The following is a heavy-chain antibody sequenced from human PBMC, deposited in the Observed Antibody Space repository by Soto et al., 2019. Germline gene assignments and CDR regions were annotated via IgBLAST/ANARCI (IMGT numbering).Heavy chain of an antibody. Sequence: EVQLLESGGGLVQPGGSLRLSCAASGLTFSGYGMSWVRQAPGTGLEWVSAISGSGSTTYYADSVKGRFTISRDDSKNIRFLQMNSLSAEDTAVYYCVTRSRGLQSSPPRMDSWGQGTLVTVSS. CDR3: VTRSRGLQSSPPRMDS. D-gene: IGHD4-4*01. V-gene: IGHV3-23*01. CDR1: GLTFSGYG. CDR2: ISGSGSTT. J-gene: IGHJ4*02.